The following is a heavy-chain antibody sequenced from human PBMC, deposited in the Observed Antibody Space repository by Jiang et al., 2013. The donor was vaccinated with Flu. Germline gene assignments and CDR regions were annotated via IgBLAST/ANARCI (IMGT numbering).Heavy chain of an antibody. D-gene: IGHD6-19*01. J-gene: IGHJ4*02. CDR2: INSDGSTT. Sequence: GLVWVSRINSDGSTTGYADSVKGRFTISRDNAKNTLYLQMNSLRAEDTAVYYCARAEGWLVLTYWGQGTLVTVSS. CDR3: ARAEGWLVLTY. V-gene: IGHV3-74*01.